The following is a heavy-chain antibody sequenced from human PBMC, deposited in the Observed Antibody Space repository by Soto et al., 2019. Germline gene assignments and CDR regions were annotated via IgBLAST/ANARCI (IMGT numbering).Heavy chain of an antibody. CDR3: AKDPSLYDFGLHWFDP. CDR1: GFTFSSYG. D-gene: IGHD3-3*01. CDR2: ITYDGSNK. Sequence: GGSLRLSCAASGFTFSSYGMHWVRQAPGKGLEWVAVITYDGSNKYYADSVKGRFTISRDNSKNTLYLQMNSLRAEDTAVYYCAKDPSLYDFGLHWFDPWGQGTLVTVSS. J-gene: IGHJ5*02. V-gene: IGHV3-30*18.